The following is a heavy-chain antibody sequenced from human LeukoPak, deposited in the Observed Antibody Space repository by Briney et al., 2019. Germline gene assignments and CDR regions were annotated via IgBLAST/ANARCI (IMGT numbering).Heavy chain of an antibody. J-gene: IGHJ6*04. CDR3: ARVVAAAAALEVGMDV. D-gene: IGHD6-13*01. CDR1: GGTFSSYA. Sequence: SVKVSCKASGGTFSSYAISWVRQAPGQGLEWMGGIIPTFGTANYAQKFQGRVTITADKSTSTAYMELSSLRSEDTAVYYCARVVAAAAALEVGMDVWGKGTTVTVSS. V-gene: IGHV1-69*06. CDR2: IIPTFGTA.